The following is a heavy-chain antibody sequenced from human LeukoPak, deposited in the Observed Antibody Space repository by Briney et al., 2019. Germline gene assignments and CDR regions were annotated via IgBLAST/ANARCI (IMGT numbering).Heavy chain of an antibody. J-gene: IGHJ4*02. D-gene: IGHD3-22*01. CDR3: ARHHLYDSSGDGRYYFDY. CDR2: MSHSGST. Sequence: PSETLSLTCGVSGYSISSGYHWGWIRQPTGKGLEWNGSMSHSGSTYYNPSLKSRVTISVDTSKNQFSVKLSSVTAADTAVYYCARHHLYDSSGDGRYYFDYWGQGTLVTVSS. V-gene: IGHV4-38-2*01. CDR1: GYSISSGYH.